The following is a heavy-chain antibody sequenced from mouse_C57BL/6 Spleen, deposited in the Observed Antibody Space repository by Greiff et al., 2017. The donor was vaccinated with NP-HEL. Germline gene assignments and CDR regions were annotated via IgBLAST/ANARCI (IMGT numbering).Heavy chain of an antibody. J-gene: IGHJ2*01. D-gene: IGHD2-4*01. CDR3: AREGDYDYDIDY. CDR2: IDPSDSET. V-gene: IGHV1-52*01. CDR1: GYTFTSYW. Sequence: QVQLKQPGAELVRPGSSVKLSCKASGYTFTSYWMHWVKQRPIQGLEWIGNIDPSDSETHYNQKFKDKATLTVDKSSSTAYMQLRSLTSEDSAVYYCAREGDYDYDIDYWGQGTTLTVSS.